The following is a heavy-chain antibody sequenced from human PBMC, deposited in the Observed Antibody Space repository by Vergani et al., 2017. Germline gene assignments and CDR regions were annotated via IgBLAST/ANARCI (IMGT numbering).Heavy chain of an antibody. CDR3: ARLESSGWAGYYFDY. CDR2: INPNSGGT. V-gene: IGHV1-2*02. J-gene: IGHJ4*02. CDR1: GYTFTGYY. D-gene: IGHD6-19*01. Sequence: QVQLVQSGAEVKKPGASVKVSCKASGYTFTGYYMHWVRQAPGQGLEWMGWINPNSGGTNYAQKFQGRVTMTRDTSISTAYMELSRLRSDDTAVYYCARLESSGWAGYYFDYWGQGTLVTVSS.